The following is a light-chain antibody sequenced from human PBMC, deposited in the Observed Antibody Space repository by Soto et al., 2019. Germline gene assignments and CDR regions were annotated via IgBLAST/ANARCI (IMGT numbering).Light chain of an antibody. CDR1: QSVSSN. J-gene: IGKJ5*01. Sequence: EVVMRQSPATLSVSPGERATLSCRASQSVSSNLAWFQQKPGQTPRLLFNGASTRATGVPARFSGSGSGTEFTLSISSLQSEDFAVYYCKQYKEWPPFTFGQGTRLEIK. CDR3: KQYKEWPPFT. V-gene: IGKV3-15*01. CDR2: GAS.